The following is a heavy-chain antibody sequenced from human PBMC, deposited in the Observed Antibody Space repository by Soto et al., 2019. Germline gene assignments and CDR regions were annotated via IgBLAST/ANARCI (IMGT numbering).Heavy chain of an antibody. V-gene: IGHV3-30-3*01. CDR3: ARVPFLLSHPSYDY. CDR2: ISYDGSNK. Sequence: QVQLVESGGGVVQPGRSLRLSCAASGFTFSSYTMHWVRQAPGKGLEWVAVISYDGSNKYYADSVKGRFTISRDNSKNTLYLQMNSLRAEDTAVYYCARVPFLLSHPSYDYWGLGTLVTVSS. CDR1: GFTFSSYT. J-gene: IGHJ4*02.